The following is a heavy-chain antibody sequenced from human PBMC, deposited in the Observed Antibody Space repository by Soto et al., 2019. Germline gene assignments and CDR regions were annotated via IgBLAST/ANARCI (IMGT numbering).Heavy chain of an antibody. CDR3: AKGATTTGTSVLLDY. CDR2: ISINGGRA. D-gene: IGHD1-1*01. J-gene: IGHJ4*02. Sequence: EVQLLESGGGLVQPGGSLRLSCAASGFVFSNYAMFWFRQAPGRGLEWVSSISINGGRAYYADSVKGRFTISRDSPDNTLYLQMSSLSADDSAVYYCAKGATTTGTSVLLDYWGQGTLVTVSS. CDR1: GFVFSNYA. V-gene: IGHV3-23*01.